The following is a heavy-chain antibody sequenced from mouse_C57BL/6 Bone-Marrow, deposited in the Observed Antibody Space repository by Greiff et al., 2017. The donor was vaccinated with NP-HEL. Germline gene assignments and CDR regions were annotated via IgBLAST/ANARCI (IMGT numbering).Heavy chain of an antibody. Sequence: QVQLQQSGAELVKPGASVKMSCKASGYTFTSYWITWVKQRPGQGLEWIGDIYPGSGSTNYTEKFKSKATLTVDTSSSTAYMQLSSLTSEDSAVYYCARMMVTTLLDWYFDVWGTGTTVTVSS. CDR2: IYPGSGST. J-gene: IGHJ1*03. CDR1: GYTFTSYW. V-gene: IGHV1-55*01. D-gene: IGHD2-3*01. CDR3: ARMMVTTLLDWYFDV.